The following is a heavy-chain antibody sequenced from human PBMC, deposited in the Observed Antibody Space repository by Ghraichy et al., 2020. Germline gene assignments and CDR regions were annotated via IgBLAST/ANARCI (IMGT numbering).Heavy chain of an antibody. J-gene: IGHJ4*02. CDR3: ARVIGGGDWRDYFDY. Sequence: SQTLSLTCTVSGGSISSYYWSWIRQPAGKGLEWIGRIYTSGSTNYNPSLKSRVTMSVDTSKNQFSLKLSSVTAADTAVYYCARVIGGGDWRDYFDYWGQGTLVTVSS. CDR1: GGSISSYY. CDR2: IYTSGST. V-gene: IGHV4-4*07. D-gene: IGHD2-21*02.